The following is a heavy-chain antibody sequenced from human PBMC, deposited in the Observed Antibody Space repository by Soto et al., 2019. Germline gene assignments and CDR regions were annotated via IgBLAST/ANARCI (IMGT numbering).Heavy chain of an antibody. CDR2: IYYSGNT. Sequence: PSETLSLTCTVSGGSISSSSYYWGWIRQPPGKGLEWIGSIYYSGNTYYNPSLKSRVTISVDTSKNQFSLKLNSVTAADTAVYYCARYYGGSPNAKYFDYWGQGTQVTVSS. CDR3: ARYYGGSPNAKYFDY. D-gene: IGHD4-17*01. J-gene: IGHJ4*02. V-gene: IGHV4-39*07. CDR1: GGSISSSSYY.